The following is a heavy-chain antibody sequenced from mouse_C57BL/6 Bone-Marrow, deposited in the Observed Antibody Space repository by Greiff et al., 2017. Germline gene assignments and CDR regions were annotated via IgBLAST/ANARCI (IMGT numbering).Heavy chain of an antibody. CDR3: TITPVVATDY. J-gene: IGHJ2*01. Sequence: QVQLQQPGAELVKPGASVKMSCKASGYTFTSYWITWVKQRPGQGLEWIGDIYPGSGSTNYNEKFKSKATLTVDNSSSTAYMQLSSLTSDNSAVYYCTITPVVATDYWGQGTTLTVSS. V-gene: IGHV1-55*01. CDR2: IYPGSGST. CDR1: GYTFTSYW. D-gene: IGHD1-1*01.